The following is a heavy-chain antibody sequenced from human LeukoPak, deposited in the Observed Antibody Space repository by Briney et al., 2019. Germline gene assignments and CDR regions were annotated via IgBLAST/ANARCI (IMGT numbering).Heavy chain of an antibody. D-gene: IGHD6-6*01. Sequence: SETLSLTCTVSGGSISSYYWSWIRQPPGKGLEWIGYVYYSGSTNYNPSLKSRVTISVDTSKNQFSLKLSSVTAADTAVYYCAGHVGSSPANLYYYGMDVWGQGTTVTVSS. CDR1: GGSISSYY. CDR2: VYYSGST. J-gene: IGHJ6*02. V-gene: IGHV4-59*08. CDR3: AGHVGSSPANLYYYGMDV.